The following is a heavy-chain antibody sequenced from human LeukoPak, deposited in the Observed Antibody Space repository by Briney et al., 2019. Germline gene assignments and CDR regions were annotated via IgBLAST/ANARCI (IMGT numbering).Heavy chain of an antibody. J-gene: IGHJ4*02. CDR1: GFTFSSYA. D-gene: IGHD4-11*01. CDR3: ANPPTVTSSHY. V-gene: IGHV3-64*01. Sequence: GGSLRLSCAASGFTFSSYAMHWVRQAPGKGLEYVSAVSSNGGSTYYANSVKGRFTISRDNSKNTLYLQMNSLRAEDTAIYYCANPPTVTSSHYWGQGTLVTVSS. CDR2: VSSNGGST.